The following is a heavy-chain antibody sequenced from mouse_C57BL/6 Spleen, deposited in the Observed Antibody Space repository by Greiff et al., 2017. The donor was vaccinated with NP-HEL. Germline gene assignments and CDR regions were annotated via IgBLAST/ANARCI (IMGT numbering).Heavy chain of an antibody. CDR1: GFNIKDDY. Sequence: EVQLQQSGAELVRPGASVKLSCTASGFNIKDDYMHWVKQRPEQGLEWIGWIDPENGDTEYASKFQGKATITADTSSNTAYLQLSSLTSEDTAVYYCTYGHYGNLAWFAYWGQGTLVTVSA. CDR2: IDPENGDT. CDR3: TYGHYGNLAWFAY. V-gene: IGHV14-4*01. D-gene: IGHD2-1*01. J-gene: IGHJ3*01.